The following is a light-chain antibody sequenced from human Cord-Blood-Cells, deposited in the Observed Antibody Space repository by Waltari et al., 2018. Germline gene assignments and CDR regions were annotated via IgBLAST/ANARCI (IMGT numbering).Light chain of an antibody. CDR1: QSISSY. CDR2: AAS. CDR3: QQSYSTRYS. V-gene: IGKV1-39*01. J-gene: IGKJ2*03. Sequence: DIQMTQSPSSLSASVGDRVTITCRASQSISSYLNWYQQKPGKAPKLLSYAASSLQSGVPSRFSVSGSGTDFTLTISSLQPEDFATYYCQQSYSTRYSFGQGTKLEIK.